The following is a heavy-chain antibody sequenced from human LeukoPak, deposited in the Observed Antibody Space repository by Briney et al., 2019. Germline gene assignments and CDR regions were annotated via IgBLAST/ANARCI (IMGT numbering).Heavy chain of an antibody. D-gene: IGHD1-14*01. V-gene: IGHV3-7*01. Sequence: GGSLRLSCAASGFTFSDYYMSWIRQAPGKGLEWVANIKQDGSEKYYVDSVKGRFTISRDNAKNSLYLQMNSLRAEDTAVYYCARVLPAREPYFDYWGQGTLVTVSS. CDR3: ARVLPAREPYFDY. CDR1: GFTFSDYY. CDR2: IKQDGSEK. J-gene: IGHJ4*02.